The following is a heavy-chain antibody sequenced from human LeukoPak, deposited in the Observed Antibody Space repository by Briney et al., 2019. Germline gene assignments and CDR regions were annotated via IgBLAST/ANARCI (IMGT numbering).Heavy chain of an antibody. CDR2: IYYSGST. Sequence: SSETLSLTCTVSGGSISSSSYYWGLIRQPPGKGLELIGSIYYSGSTYYNPSLKSRVTISVDRSKNQFSLKLSSVTAADTAVYYCARDSRTIFGVVISPNTFDPWGQGTLVTVSS. J-gene: IGHJ5*02. CDR1: GGSISSSSYY. CDR3: ARDSRTIFGVVISPNTFDP. D-gene: IGHD3-3*01. V-gene: IGHV4-39*07.